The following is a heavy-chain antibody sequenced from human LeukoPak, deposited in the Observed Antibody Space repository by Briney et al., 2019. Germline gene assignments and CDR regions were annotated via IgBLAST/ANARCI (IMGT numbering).Heavy chain of an antibody. V-gene: IGHV3-53*01. CDR3: LTIVETDLDAFDI. CDR1: GFTVSSNY. J-gene: IGHJ3*02. CDR2: IYSGGST. D-gene: IGHD2-21*01. Sequence: GGSLRLSCAASGFTVSSNYMSWVRQAPGKGLGWVSVIYSGGSTYYADSVKSRFTISRDNAKSTLYLQMNSLRAEDTAVYYCLTIVETDLDAFDIWGQGTKVTVSS.